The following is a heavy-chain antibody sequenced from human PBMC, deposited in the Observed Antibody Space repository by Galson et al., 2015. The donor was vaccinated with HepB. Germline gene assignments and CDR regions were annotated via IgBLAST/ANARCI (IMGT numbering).Heavy chain of an antibody. Sequence: SLRLSCAASGFTFSSYWMSWVRQAPGKGLEWVANIKQDGSEKYYVDSVKGRFTISRDNAKNSLYLQMNSLRAEDTAVYYCASGGGNGDYLQRYDAFDIWGQGTMVTVSS. J-gene: IGHJ3*02. V-gene: IGHV3-7*01. CDR3: ASGGGNGDYLQRYDAFDI. CDR2: IKQDGSEK. CDR1: GFTFSSYW. D-gene: IGHD4-17*01.